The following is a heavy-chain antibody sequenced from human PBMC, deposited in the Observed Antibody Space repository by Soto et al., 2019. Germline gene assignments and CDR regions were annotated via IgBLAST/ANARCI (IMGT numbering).Heavy chain of an antibody. CDR1: GGSFSGYY. V-gene: IGHV4-34*01. CDR2: INHSGST. D-gene: IGHD2-15*01. CDR3: VVRVVAAALGIGFDY. J-gene: IGHJ4*02. Sequence: PSETLSLTCAVYGGSFSGYYWSWIRQPPGKGLEWIGEINHSGSTNYNPSLKSRVTISVDTSKNQFSLKLSSVTAADTAVYYCVVRVVAAALGIGFDYWGQGTRVTVSS.